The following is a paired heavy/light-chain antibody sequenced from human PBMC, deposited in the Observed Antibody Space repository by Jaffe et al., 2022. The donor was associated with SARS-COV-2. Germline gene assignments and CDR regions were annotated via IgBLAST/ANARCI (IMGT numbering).Heavy chain of an antibody. CDR2: SIPIFSTA. Sequence: QVQLVQSGAEVRNPESSVKVSCKASGGTFSSYAISWVRQAPGQGLEWMGGSIPIFSTANYAQKFQGRVTITADESTSTAYMELRSLRSDDTAVYYCARAEGSSWLDHLAFDIWGQGTRVTVSS. J-gene: IGHJ3*02. V-gene: IGHV1-69*01. D-gene: IGHD6-13*01. CDR3: ARAEGSSWLDHLAFDI. CDR1: GGTFSSYA.
Light chain of an antibody. CDR3: QQANSFPLT. V-gene: IGKV1D-12*01. J-gene: IGKJ4*01. CDR2: DAS. CDR1: QGISSW. Sequence: DIQMTQSPSSVSASVGDRVTITCRASQGISSWLAWYQQTPGKAPKLLIYDASSLQSGVPSRFSGSGSGTDFTLTISSLQPEDFATYYCQQANSFPLTFGGGTKVEIK.